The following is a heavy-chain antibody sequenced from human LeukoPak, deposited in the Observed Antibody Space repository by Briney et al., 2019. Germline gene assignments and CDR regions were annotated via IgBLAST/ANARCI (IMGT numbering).Heavy chain of an antibody. D-gene: IGHD6-19*01. Sequence: GGSLRLSCAASGFTFSSYAMSWVRQAPGKGLEWVSAISGSGGSTYYADSVKRRFTISRDNSKNTLYLQMNSLRAEDTAVYYCAKARSSGWLPGDYWGQGTLVTVSS. CDR2: ISGSGGST. J-gene: IGHJ4*02. V-gene: IGHV3-23*01. CDR1: GFTFSSYA. CDR3: AKARSSGWLPGDY.